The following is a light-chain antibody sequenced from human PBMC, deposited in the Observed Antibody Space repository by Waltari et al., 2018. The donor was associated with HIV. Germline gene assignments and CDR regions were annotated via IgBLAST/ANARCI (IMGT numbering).Light chain of an antibody. CDR2: EVS. CDR1: SSDVGRYNL. J-gene: IGLJ1*01. CDR3: CSYAGSSYV. Sequence: QSALTQPASVSGSPGPSITISCPGTSSDVGRYNLVSWYQQHPGKAPKLMIYEVSKRPSGVSNRFSGSKSGNTASLTISGLQAEDEADYYCCSYAGSSYVFGTGTKVTVL. V-gene: IGLV2-23*02.